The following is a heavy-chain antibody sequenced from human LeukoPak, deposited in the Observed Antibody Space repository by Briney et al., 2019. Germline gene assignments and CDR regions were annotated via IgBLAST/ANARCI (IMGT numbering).Heavy chain of an antibody. CDR2: IYHSGST. CDR3: ATGYSSTWTLSAY. D-gene: IGHD6-19*01. CDR1: RDSITGYL. J-gene: IGHJ4*02. Sequence: SETLSLTCAVSRDSITGYLWRWIRQPPGKGLEWIGYIYHSGSTNYNPSLKSRVTISADTSKDQFSLKLASVTAADTAVYYCATGYSSTWTLSAYWSEGTLVTVSS. V-gene: IGHV4-59*01.